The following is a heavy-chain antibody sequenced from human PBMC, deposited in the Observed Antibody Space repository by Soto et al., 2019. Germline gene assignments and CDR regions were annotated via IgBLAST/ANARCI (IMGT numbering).Heavy chain of an antibody. D-gene: IGHD3-10*01. Sequence: PGESLKISCKGSGYSSTIYWISWVRQMPGKGLEWMGRIDPSDSYTNYCPSFQGHVTISADKSISTAYLQWSSLKASDTAMYYCARGVLXFGELPPDYYYYYGMDVWGQGTTVTVSS. CDR1: GYSSTIYW. V-gene: IGHV5-10-1*01. CDR3: ARGVLXFGELPPDYYYYYGMDV. CDR2: IDPSDSYT. J-gene: IGHJ6*02.